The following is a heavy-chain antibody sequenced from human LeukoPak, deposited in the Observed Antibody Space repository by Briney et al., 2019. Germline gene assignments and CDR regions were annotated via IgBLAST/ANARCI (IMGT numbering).Heavy chain of an antibody. CDR2: ISYSSNSI. CDR1: GFTFSTYS. V-gene: IGHV3-48*04. Sequence: GGSLRLSCAASGFTFSTYSMTWVRQAPGKGLEWVSYISYSSNSIYYADSVKGRSTISRDNAENSLYLQLNSLRAEDTAVYYCARRLELTRVYYFDYWGQGTLVTVSS. CDR3: ARRLELTRVYYFDY. J-gene: IGHJ4*02. D-gene: IGHD3-3*02.